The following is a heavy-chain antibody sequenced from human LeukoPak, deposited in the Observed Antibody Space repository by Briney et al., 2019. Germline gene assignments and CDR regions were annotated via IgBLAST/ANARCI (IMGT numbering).Heavy chain of an antibody. J-gene: IGHJ4*02. D-gene: IGHD6-19*01. Sequence: GGSLRLSCAASGFTFSSYSMNWVRQAPGKGLEWVSSISSSSSYIYYADSVKGRFTISRDNAKNSLYLQMNSLRAEDTAVYYCARDYSSGWCPYFDYWGQGTLVTVSS. CDR3: ARDYSSGWCPYFDY. V-gene: IGHV3-21*01. CDR2: ISSSSSYI. CDR1: GFTFSSYS.